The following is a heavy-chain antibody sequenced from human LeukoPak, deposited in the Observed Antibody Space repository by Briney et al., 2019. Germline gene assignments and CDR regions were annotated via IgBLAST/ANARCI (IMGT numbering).Heavy chain of an antibody. V-gene: IGHV3-23*01. Sequence: QPGGSLRLSCAASGFTFSTDVMSWVRQAPGKGLECVSAISGSGGNTYYADSVKGRFTISRDNSKNMPYLQMNSLRAEDTAVYYCAKVSGRIQIWPQPFGDGMDVWGQGTTVTASS. CDR1: GFTFSTDV. CDR2: ISGSGGNT. D-gene: IGHD3-10*01. CDR3: AKVSGRIQIWPQPFGDGMDV. J-gene: IGHJ6*02.